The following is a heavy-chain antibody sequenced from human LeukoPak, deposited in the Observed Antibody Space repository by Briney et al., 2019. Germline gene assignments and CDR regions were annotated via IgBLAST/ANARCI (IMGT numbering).Heavy chain of an antibody. D-gene: IGHD5-12*01. J-gene: IGHJ4*02. CDR1: GGSISSYY. Sequence: SETLSLTCTVSGGSISSYYWSWLRQPPGKGLEWIGYIYYSGSTNYNPSLKSRVTISVDTSKNQFSLKLSSVTAADTAVYYCARGRFSGYGADWGQGTLVTVSS. CDR2: IYYSGST. CDR3: ARGRFSGYGAD. V-gene: IGHV4-59*01.